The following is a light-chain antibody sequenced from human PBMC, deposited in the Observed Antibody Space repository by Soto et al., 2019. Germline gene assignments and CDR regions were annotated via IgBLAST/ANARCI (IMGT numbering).Light chain of an antibody. CDR2: WAS. CDR1: QSILYSSSNQNY. J-gene: IGKJ1*01. Sequence: DIVMTQSPDSLAVSLGERATINCKSSQSILYSSSNQNYLAWYQQKPGQPPTLLIYWASTRESGVPDRFSGSGSGTDFTLTISSLQAEDVAVYYCQQYYSTPRTFGQGTKVDIK. V-gene: IGKV4-1*01. CDR3: QQYYSTPRT.